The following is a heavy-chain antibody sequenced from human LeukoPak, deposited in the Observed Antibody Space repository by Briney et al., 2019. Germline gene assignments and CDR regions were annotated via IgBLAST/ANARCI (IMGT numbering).Heavy chain of an antibody. CDR1: GGSFSGYY. J-gene: IGHJ3*02. V-gene: IGHV4-34*01. D-gene: IGHD6-19*01. CDR2: INHSGST. CDR3: ARDLDSSGWYFGPGGDAFDI. Sequence: SETLSLTCAVYGGSFSGYYWSWIRQPPGKGLEWIGEINHSGSTNYNPSLKSRVTMSVDTSKNQFSLKLSSVTAADTAVYYCARDLDSSGWYFGPGGDAFDIWGQGTMVTVSS.